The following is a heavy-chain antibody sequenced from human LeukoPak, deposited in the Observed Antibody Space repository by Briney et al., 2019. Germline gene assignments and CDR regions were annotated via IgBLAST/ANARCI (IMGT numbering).Heavy chain of an antibody. CDR2: IYYSGST. V-gene: IGHV4-59*01. J-gene: IGHJ4*02. D-gene: IGHD2-2*02. CDR1: GGSISSYY. CDR3: AKDLRKERYQLLYEPIDYFDY. Sequence: PSETLSLTCTVSGGSISSYYWSWIRQPPGKGLEWIGYIYYSGSTNYNPSLKSRVTISVDTSKNQFSLKLSSVTAADTAVYYCAKDLRKERYQLLYEPIDYFDYWGQGTLVTVSS.